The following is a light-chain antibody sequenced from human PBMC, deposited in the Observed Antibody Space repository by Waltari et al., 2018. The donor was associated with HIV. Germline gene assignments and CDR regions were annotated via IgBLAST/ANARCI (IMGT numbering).Light chain of an antibody. V-gene: IGLV1-44*01. J-gene: IGLJ2*01. CDR3: AAWDDSLNAVV. Sequence: QSVLTPHPPQSGTPGQGVTISCSGSTYNNGQTNGTWYQQLPGTAPKLLIYSNNPRPSGVPDRFSGSKSGTSASLAITGLQSEDDTDYYCAAWDDSLNAVVFGGGTKLTVL. CDR2: SNN. CDR1: TYNNGQTN.